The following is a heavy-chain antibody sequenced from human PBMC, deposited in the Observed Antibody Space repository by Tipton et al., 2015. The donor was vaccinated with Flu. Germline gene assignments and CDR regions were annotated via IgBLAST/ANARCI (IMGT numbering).Heavy chain of an antibody. CDR3: ARRVYSNYVSEPKNWFDP. J-gene: IGHJ5*02. Sequence: TPSLTCSVSGDSIGSDYFWGWIRQPPGKGLQWIGNVHRSGNTYYNPSLTSRVTISVDKSKNQFSLRLTSVTAADTAVYYCARRVYSNYVSEPKNWFDPWGQGTLVTVSS. D-gene: IGHD4-11*01. CDR2: VHRSGNT. V-gene: IGHV4-38-2*01. CDR1: GDSIGSDYF.